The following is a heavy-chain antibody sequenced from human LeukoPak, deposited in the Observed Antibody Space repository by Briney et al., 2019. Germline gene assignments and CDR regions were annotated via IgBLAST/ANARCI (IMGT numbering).Heavy chain of an antibody. D-gene: IGHD2/OR15-2a*01. Sequence: ASVKVSCKASGYTFTGYYMHWVRQAPGQGLEWMGWINPNSGNTGYAQKFQGRVTMTRNTSISTAYMELSSLRSEDTAVYYCARSSWYFRVRGYYYMDVWGKGTTVTISS. V-gene: IGHV1-8*02. CDR1: GYTFTGYY. J-gene: IGHJ6*03. CDR3: ARSSWYFRVRGYYYMDV. CDR2: INPNSGNT.